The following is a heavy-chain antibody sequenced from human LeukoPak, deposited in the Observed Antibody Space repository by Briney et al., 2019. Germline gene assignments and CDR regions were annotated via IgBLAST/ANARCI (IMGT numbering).Heavy chain of an antibody. V-gene: IGHV3-23*01. Sequence: PGGSLRLSCAASGFTFSSYAMSWVRQAPGKGLEWVSAISGSGGSTYYADSVKGRFTISRDNSKNTLYLQMNSLRAEDTAVYYCAKGFGDSGSYYSFDYWGQGTLVTVSS. CDR2: ISGSGGST. CDR3: AKGFGDSGSYYSFDY. D-gene: IGHD1-26*01. J-gene: IGHJ4*02. CDR1: GFTFSSYA.